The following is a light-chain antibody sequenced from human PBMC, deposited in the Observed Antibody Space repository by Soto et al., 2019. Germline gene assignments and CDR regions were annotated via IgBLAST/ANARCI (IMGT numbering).Light chain of an antibody. V-gene: IGKV3-11*01. CDR2: DAS. J-gene: IGKJ3*01. CDR1: QSVRTY. Sequence: EIVLTQSPVTLSLSPGERATLSCRASQSVRTYLAWYQVKPGQAPRLLIYDASSRASGVPARFSGSGSGTDFTLTISSLEPEDFATYYCQQSYSTLTFGPGTKVDIK. CDR3: QQSYSTLT.